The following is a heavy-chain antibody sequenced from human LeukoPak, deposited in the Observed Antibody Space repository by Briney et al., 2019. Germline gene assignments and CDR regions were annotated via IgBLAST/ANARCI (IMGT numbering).Heavy chain of an antibody. CDR2: IKQDGSEQ. J-gene: IGHJ3*01. Sequence: PGGSLRLSCAASGFSISDYWMTWVRQAPGKGLEWVANIKQDGSEQYYVDSVKGRFTISRDNAKNSLYLQINSLRAEDTAMYYCARETWDVWGRGTMVTVSS. CDR3: ARETWDV. V-gene: IGHV3-7*01. CDR1: GFSISDYW.